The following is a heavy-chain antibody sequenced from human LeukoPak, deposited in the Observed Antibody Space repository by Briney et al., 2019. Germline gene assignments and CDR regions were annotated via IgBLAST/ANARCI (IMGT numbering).Heavy chain of an antibody. V-gene: IGHV4-59*01. Sequence: SETLSLTCSVSGGSISGYYWSWMRQPPGKGLEWIGYIHYSGSTNYNPSLKSRVTISVDTSKNHFSLKLSSVTAADTAVYYCARDPGIVGATTVTFDIWGQGTMVTVSS. CDR1: GGSISGYY. D-gene: IGHD1-26*01. J-gene: IGHJ3*02. CDR2: IHYSGST. CDR3: ARDPGIVGATTVTFDI.